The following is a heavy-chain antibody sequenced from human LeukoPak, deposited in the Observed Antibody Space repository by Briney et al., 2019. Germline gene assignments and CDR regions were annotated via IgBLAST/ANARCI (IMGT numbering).Heavy chain of an antibody. V-gene: IGHV3-21*01. D-gene: IGHD3-3*01. CDR3: ARALAYYDFWSGPGY. CDR1: GFTFSSYW. CDR2: ISSSSSYI. Sequence: GGSLRLSCAASGFTFSSYWMSWVRQAPGKGLEWVSSISSSSSYIYYADSVKGRFTISRDNAKNSLYLQMNSLRAEDTAVYYCARALAYYDFWSGPGYWGQGTLVTVSS. J-gene: IGHJ4*02.